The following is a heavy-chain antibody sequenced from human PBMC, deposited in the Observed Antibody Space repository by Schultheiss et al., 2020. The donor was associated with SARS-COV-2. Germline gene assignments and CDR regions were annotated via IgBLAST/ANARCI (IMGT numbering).Heavy chain of an antibody. V-gene: IGHV3-30*02. CDR2: IRYDGSNK. CDR3: AIYDYVWGSYRTFAY. Sequence: GGSLRLSCAASGFTFSSYGMHWVRQAPGKGLEWVAFIRYDGSNKYYADSVKGRFTISRDNSKNTLYLQMNSLRAEDTAVYYCAIYDYVWGSYRTFAYWGQGTLVTVSS. J-gene: IGHJ4*02. CDR1: GFTFSSYG. D-gene: IGHD3-16*02.